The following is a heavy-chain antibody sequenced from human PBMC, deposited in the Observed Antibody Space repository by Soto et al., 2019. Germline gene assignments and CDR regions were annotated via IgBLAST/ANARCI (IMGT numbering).Heavy chain of an antibody. CDR2: MNPNSGNT. V-gene: IGHV1-8*01. J-gene: IGHJ4*01. CDR3: ARESRAGYAN. Sequence: QVQLVQSGAEVKKPGASVKVSCKASGYTFTSYDINWVRQATGQGLEWMGWMNPNSGNTAYAQKFXXRAPMTSNTSISTAYMELGSLRSEDTAVYYRARESRAGYANWGQGTLVTVSS. D-gene: IGHD5-12*01. CDR1: GYTFTSYD.